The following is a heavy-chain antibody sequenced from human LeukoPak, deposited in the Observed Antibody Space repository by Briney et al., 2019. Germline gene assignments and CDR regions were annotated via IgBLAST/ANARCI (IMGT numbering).Heavy chain of an antibody. J-gene: IGHJ6*03. V-gene: IGHV3-30*02. D-gene: IGHD2-15*01. CDR2: IRYDGSNK. CDR3: AKCRIDYYYYYYMDV. Sequence: GGSLRLSCAASGFTFSSYGMHWVRQAPGKGLECVAFIRYDGSNKYYADSVKGRFTISRDNSKSTLYLQMNSLRAEDTAVYYCAKCRIDYYYYYYMDVWGKGTTVTVSS. CDR1: GFTFSSYG.